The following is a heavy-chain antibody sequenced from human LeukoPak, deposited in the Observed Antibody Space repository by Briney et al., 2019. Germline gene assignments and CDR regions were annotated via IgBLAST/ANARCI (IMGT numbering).Heavy chain of an antibody. D-gene: IGHD6-19*01. Sequence: ASVKVSCKASGYTFTSYDINWVRQATGQGLEWMGWMNPNSGNTGYAQKFQGRVTMTRNTSISTAYMELSSLRSEDTAVYYCARGQSLAGQYYYYYMDVWGKGTTVTISS. CDR3: ARGQSLAGQYYYYYMDV. CDR1: GYTFTSYD. V-gene: IGHV1-8*01. CDR2: MNPNSGNT. J-gene: IGHJ6*03.